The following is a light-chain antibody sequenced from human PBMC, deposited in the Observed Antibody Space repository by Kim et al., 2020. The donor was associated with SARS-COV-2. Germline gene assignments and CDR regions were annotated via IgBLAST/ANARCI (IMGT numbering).Light chain of an antibody. V-gene: IGKV3-20*01. Sequence: GERATLSCRASQSVSSSYLAWYQQKPGQAPRLLIYGASSRATGIPDRFSGSGSGTDFTLTISRLEPEDFAVYYCQQYGSSTGVITFGQGTRLEIK. CDR3: QQYGSSTGVIT. CDR1: QSVSSSY. CDR2: GAS. J-gene: IGKJ5*01.